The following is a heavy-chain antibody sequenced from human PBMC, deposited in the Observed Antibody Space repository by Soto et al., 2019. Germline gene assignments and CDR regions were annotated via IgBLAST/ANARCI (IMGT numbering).Heavy chain of an antibody. J-gene: IGHJ4*02. CDR3: ATGFCGGDCFGFDY. V-gene: IGHV1-24*01. CDR2: FDPEDGET. CDR1: GYTLTELS. Sequence: ASVKVSCKVSGYTLTELSMHWVRQAPGKGLEWMGYFDPEDGETTYAQKFLGRVTMTKDTSTDTAYMELSSLRSEDTAVYYCATGFCGGDCFGFDYWGQGTLVTVSS. D-gene: IGHD2-21*02.